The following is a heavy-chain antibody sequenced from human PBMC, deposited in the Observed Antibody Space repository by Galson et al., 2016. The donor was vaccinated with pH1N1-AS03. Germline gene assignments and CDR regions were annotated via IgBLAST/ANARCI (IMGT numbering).Heavy chain of an antibody. Sequence: LSLTCTVSGGSISSGGYYWNWMRQHPGKGLEWIGYISYSGSTYYNPSLKSQVTISIDTSKNQFSLKLSSVTVADTAVYYCARGWPKRDYDILTGTLDPTNWFDPWGQGTRVTVSS. D-gene: IGHD3-9*01. CDR3: ARGWPKRDYDILTGTLDPTNWFDP. CDR1: GGSISSGGYY. J-gene: IGHJ5*02. V-gene: IGHV4-31*01. CDR2: ISYSGST.